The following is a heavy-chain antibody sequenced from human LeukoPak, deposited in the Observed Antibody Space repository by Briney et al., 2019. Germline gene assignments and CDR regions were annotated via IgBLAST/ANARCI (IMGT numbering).Heavy chain of an antibody. D-gene: IGHD3-9*01. CDR1: GFTFSSYS. CDR3: ARGYYDILTGYSPDFDY. Sequence: GGSLRLSCAASGFTFSSYSMNWVRQAQGKGLEWVSSISSSSSYIYYADSVKGRFTISRDNAKNSLYLQMNSLRAEDTAVYCCARGYYDILTGYSPDFDYWGQGTLVTVSS. CDR2: ISSSSSYI. J-gene: IGHJ4*02. V-gene: IGHV3-21*01.